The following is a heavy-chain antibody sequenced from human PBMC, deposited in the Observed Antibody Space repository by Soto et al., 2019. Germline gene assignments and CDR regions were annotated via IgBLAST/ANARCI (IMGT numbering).Heavy chain of an antibody. CDR3: ARDRGPTTVPFVAVQH. Sequence: EVQLLESGGVLVQPGGSLRLSCAASGFSFNSYSMSWVRQAPGKWLERVAGIIGSGDSAYYADSVKGRFTISRDNSKNTLSLQMNSLRAGDTAIYYCARDRGPTTVPFVAVQHWGQGTLGAVSS. CDR1: GFSFNSYS. CDR2: IIGSGDSA. D-gene: IGHD4-17*01. V-gene: IGHV3-23*01. J-gene: IGHJ1*01.